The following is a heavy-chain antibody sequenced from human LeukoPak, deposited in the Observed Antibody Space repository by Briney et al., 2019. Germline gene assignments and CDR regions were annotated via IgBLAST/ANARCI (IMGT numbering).Heavy chain of an antibody. J-gene: IGHJ5*02. V-gene: IGHV3-74*01. CDR3: ASSSWWSGPPRFDP. CDR2: INTDGTTT. Sequence: GGSLRLSCAASGFTFNTYWMHWVRQAPGKGLVWVSRINTDGTTTSYADSVKGRFTISRDNAKNTLYLQMNSLRAEDTAVYYCASSSWWSGPPRFDPWGQGTLVTVS. D-gene: IGHD3-3*01. CDR1: GFTFNTYW.